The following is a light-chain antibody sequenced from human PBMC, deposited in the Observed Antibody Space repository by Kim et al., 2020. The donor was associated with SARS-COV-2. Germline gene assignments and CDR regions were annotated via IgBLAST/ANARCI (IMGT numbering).Light chain of an antibody. CDR1: QSVSSNS. J-gene: IGKJ5*01. V-gene: IGKV3-20*01. CDR3: QYYGSSLIT. CDR2: GAS. Sequence: EIVLTQSPGTLSLSPGERATLSCRASQSVSSNSLAWYQQKGGQAPRLLIYGASNSATGIPDRFSGRGFATDFTLTISRLEPEDFALYYCQYYGSSLITFGQGTRLEIK.